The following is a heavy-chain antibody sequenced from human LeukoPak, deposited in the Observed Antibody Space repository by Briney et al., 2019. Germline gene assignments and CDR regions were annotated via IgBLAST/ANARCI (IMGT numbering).Heavy chain of an antibody. D-gene: IGHD3-10*01. CDR2: IIPIFGTA. J-gene: IGHJ6*03. CDR1: GGTFSSYA. Sequence: SVKVSCKASGGTFSSYAISWVRQAPGQGLEWMGGIIPIFGTANYAQKFQGRVTITADKSTSTAYMELSSLRSEDTAVYYCARSSLSITMVRGFYYYYMDVWGKGTTVTVSS. V-gene: IGHV1-69*06. CDR3: ARSSLSITMVRGFYYYYMDV.